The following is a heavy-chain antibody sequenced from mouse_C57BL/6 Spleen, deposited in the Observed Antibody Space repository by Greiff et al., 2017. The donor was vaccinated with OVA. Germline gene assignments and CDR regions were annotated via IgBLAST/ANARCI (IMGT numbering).Heavy chain of an antibody. CDR1: GFSLTSYG. D-gene: IGHD4-1*01. Sequence: QVQLKQSGPGLVQPSQSLSITCTVSGFSLTSYGVHWVRQSPGKGLEWLGVIWSGGSTDYNAAFISRLSISKDNSKSQVFFKMNSLQADDTAIYYCARNSAPGTLFAYWGQGTLVTVSA. CDR3: ARNSAPGTLFAY. CDR2: IWSGGST. J-gene: IGHJ3*01. V-gene: IGHV2-2*01.